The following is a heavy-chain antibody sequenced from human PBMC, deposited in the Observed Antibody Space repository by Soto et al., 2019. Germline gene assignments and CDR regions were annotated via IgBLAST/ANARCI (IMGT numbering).Heavy chain of an antibody. CDR3: ARISFVGAVAGPTFDY. V-gene: IGHV2-70*11. J-gene: IGHJ4*02. D-gene: IGHD6-19*01. CDR2: IDWDDDK. Sequence: SGPTLVNPTQTLTLTCTFSGFSLSTSGMCVSWIRQPPGKALEWLARIDWDDDKYYSTSLKTRLTISKDTSKNQVVLTMTNMDPVDTATYYCARISFVGAVAGPTFDYWGQGTLVTVSS. CDR1: GFSLSTSGMC.